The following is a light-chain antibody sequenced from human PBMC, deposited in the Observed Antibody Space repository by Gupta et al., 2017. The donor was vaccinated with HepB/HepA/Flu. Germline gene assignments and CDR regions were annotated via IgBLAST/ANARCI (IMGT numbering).Light chain of an antibody. CDR3: QQRQRSPRT. J-gene: IGKJ1*01. Sequence: DIQMTQSASDLSASVGDRLTIGCRASRIISNLVDWYQQKPGKAPNLLIYAASRLQSGVPSRFSGSGSGTDFTLTISRLQPEDFATYYCQQRQRSPRTFGQGTTVEIK. V-gene: IGKV1-39*01. CDR2: AAS. CDR1: RIISNL.